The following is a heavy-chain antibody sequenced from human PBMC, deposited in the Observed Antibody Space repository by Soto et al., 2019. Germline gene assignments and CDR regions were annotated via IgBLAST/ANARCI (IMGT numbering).Heavy chain of an antibody. V-gene: IGHV1-2*04. CDR1: GYTFTGYY. CDR2: INPNSGGT. J-gene: IGHJ4*02. Sequence: AASVKVSCKASGYTFTGYYMHWVRQAPGQGLEWMGWINPNSGGTNYAQKFQGWVTMTRDTSINTAYMELSSLRSDDTAVYYCATARNILTGYYDPTYFDYWGQGTLVTVSS. CDR3: ATARNILTGYYDPTYFDY. D-gene: IGHD3-9*01.